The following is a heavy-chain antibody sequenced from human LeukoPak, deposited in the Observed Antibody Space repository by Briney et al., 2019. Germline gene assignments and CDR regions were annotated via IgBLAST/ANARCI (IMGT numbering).Heavy chain of an antibody. CDR3: ARNFDFWSVEWYFDY. D-gene: IGHD3-3*01. CDR2: ISYDGSNK. CDR1: GFTFSSYA. V-gene: IGHV3-30-3*01. Sequence: GGSLRLSCAASGFTFSSYAMHWVRQAPGKGLEWVAVISYDGSNKYYADSVKGRFTISRDNSKNTLYLQMNSLRAEDTAVYYCARNFDFWSVEWYFDYWGQGTLVTVSS. J-gene: IGHJ4*02.